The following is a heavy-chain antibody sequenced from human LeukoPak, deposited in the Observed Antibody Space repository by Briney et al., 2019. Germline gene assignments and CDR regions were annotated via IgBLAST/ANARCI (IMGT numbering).Heavy chain of an antibody. CDR1: GYXFTTYY. CDR2: IKPSGSST. J-gene: IGHJ4*02. V-gene: IGHV1-46*01. CDR3: ARVHDSDWYFDY. Sequence: ASVKVSCKSSGYXFTTYYMHWVRHAPGQGLEWMGIIKPSGSSTSYAQKFQDRVTMTRDTSTSTVYMELSSLRSEDTAVYYCARVHDSDWYFDYWGQGTLVTVSS. D-gene: IGHD6-19*01.